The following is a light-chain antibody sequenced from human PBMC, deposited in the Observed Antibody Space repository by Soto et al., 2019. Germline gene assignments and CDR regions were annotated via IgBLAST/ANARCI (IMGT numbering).Light chain of an antibody. CDR3: QQSYNTPPT. J-gene: IGKJ3*01. CDR2: GAS. V-gene: IGKV1-39*01. Sequence: DIQMTQAPSSLSASVGDRVTITCRASQSISNYLNWYQQKPGQAPKFLIYGASNLQSGVPSRFSGSGSGTDFTLTISSLQPEDFATYHCQQSYNTPPTFGPGTKVDV. CDR1: QSISNY.